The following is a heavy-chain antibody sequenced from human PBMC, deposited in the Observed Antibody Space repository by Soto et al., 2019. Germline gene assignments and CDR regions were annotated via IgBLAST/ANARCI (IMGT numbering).Heavy chain of an antibody. Sequence: GGSLRLSCAASGFTFEAYSLHWVRQLPGKGLEWVAGISGDSGSSGYADSVRGRFTVSRDNAKNSLFLQMSSLSPEDTALYYCTKRRSARPGFDAFDLWGQGTMVTDSS. CDR1: GFTFEAYS. J-gene: IGHJ3*01. CDR3: TKRRSARPGFDAFDL. CDR2: ISGDSGSS. V-gene: IGHV3-9*01.